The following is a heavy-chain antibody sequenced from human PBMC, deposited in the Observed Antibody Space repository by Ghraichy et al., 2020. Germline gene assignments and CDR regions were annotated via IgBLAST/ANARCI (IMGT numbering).Heavy chain of an antibody. D-gene: IGHD3-3*01. CDR3: AREGGYDFRLDY. Sequence: GESLNISCAASGFTFSSYGMHWVRQAPGKGLEWVAVIWYDGSNKYYADSVKGRFTISRDNSKNTLYLQMNSLRAEDTAVYYCAREGGYDFRLDYWGQGTLVTVSS. CDR1: GFTFSSYG. J-gene: IGHJ4*02. CDR2: IWYDGSNK. V-gene: IGHV3-33*01.